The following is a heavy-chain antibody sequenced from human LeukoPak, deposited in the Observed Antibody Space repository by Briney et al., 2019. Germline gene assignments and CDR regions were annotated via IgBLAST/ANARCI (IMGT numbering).Heavy chain of an antibody. Sequence: PSETLSLTCTFSVDSISRTNYYGVWIRQPPGKGLEWNGTIFNNGSTYYNPSLRSRVTISINTSNNQFSLNLTSVTAADTAVYYCARATALRARGYYDILTGYYRDDAFDIWGQGTMVTVSS. V-gene: IGHV4-39*07. CDR1: VDSISRTNYY. CDR3: ARATALRARGYYDILTGYYRDDAFDI. D-gene: IGHD3-9*01. J-gene: IGHJ3*02. CDR2: IFNNGST.